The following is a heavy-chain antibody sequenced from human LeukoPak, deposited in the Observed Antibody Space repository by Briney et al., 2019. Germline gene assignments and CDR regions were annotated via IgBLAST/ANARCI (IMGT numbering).Heavy chain of an antibody. CDR2: IIPIFGTA. CDR3: ARAAEYSSSSRGVYYYYYYMDV. J-gene: IGHJ6*03. CDR1: GGTFSSYA. V-gene: IGHV1-69*05. Sequence: GASVKVSCKASGGTFSSYAISWVRQAPGQGLEWMGGIIPIFGTANYAQKFQSRVTITTDESTSTAYMELSSLRSEDTAVYYCARAAEYSSSSRGVYYYYYYMDVWGKGTTVTVSS. D-gene: IGHD6-6*01.